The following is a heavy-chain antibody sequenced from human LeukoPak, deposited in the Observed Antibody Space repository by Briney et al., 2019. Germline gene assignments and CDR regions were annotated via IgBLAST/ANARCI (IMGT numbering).Heavy chain of an antibody. J-gene: IGHJ4*02. CDR3: AKDRLVGGSGWYCFDY. CDR2: ISGSGGST. Sequence: GGSLRLSCAASGFTFSSYAMSWVRQAPGKGLEWVSAISGSGGSTYYADSVKGRFTISRDNSKNTLYLQMNSLRAEDTAVYYCAKDRLVGGSGWYCFDYWGQGTLVTVSS. V-gene: IGHV3-23*01. D-gene: IGHD6-13*01. CDR1: GFTFSSYA.